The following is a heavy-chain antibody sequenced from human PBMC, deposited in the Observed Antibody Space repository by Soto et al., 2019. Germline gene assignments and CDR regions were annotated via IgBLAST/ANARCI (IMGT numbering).Heavy chain of an antibody. CDR1: GFTFSSYA. CDR3: AKKPSIAAAGPPEGYFDY. CDR2: ISGSGGST. Sequence: GGFLRLCCAASGFTFSSYAMSWVRQAPGKGLEWVSAISGSGGSTYYADSVKGRFTISRDNSKNTLYLQMNSLRAEDTAVYYCAKKPSIAAAGPPEGYFDYCGQGTLVTVSS. J-gene: IGHJ4*02. D-gene: IGHD6-13*01. V-gene: IGHV3-23*01.